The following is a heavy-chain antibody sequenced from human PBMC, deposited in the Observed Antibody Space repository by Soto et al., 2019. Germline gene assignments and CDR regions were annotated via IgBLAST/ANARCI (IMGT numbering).Heavy chain of an antibody. Sequence: QLQLQESGPGLLKPSETLSLTCTVSGDSISSTSYYWGWIRQPPGKGLEWIGHIHYSGSTYYNPSLKSRVTISLATSKNQFSLNVNSVTATDTAVYYCARRVAAPGWFDPWGQGTLVTVSS. CDR1: GDSISSTSYY. CDR2: IHYSGST. V-gene: IGHV4-39*01. CDR3: ARRVAAPGWFDP. J-gene: IGHJ5*02. D-gene: IGHD6-19*01.